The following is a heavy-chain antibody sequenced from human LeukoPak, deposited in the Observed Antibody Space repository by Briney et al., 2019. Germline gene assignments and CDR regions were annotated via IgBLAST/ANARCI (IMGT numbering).Heavy chain of an antibody. CDR1: GFTFSSYA. CDR2: ISGSGGST. V-gene: IGHV3-23*01. J-gene: IGHJ5*02. Sequence: GGSLRLSCAASGFTFSSYAMSWVRQAPGKGLEWVSAISGSGGSTYYADSVKGRFTISRDNSKSTLYLQMNSLRAEDTAVYYCAKVVGYCSSTSCFGWFDPWGQGTLVTVSS. D-gene: IGHD2-2*01. CDR3: AKVVGYCSSTSCFGWFDP.